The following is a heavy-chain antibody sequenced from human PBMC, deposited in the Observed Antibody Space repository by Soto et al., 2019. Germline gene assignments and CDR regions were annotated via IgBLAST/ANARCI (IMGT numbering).Heavy chain of an antibody. CDR2: ISSSSSYI. D-gene: IGHD1-26*01. V-gene: IGHV3-21*01. J-gene: IGHJ6*02. Sequence: EVQLVESGGGLVKPGGSLRLSCAASGFTFSSYSMNWVRQAPGKGLEWVSSISSSSSYIYYADSVKGRFTISRDNAKNSLYLQMNSLRAEDTAVYYCARDLGSGSYYPGDYYGIDVWGQGTTVTVSS. CDR3: ARDLGSGSYYPGDYYGIDV. CDR1: GFTFSSYS.